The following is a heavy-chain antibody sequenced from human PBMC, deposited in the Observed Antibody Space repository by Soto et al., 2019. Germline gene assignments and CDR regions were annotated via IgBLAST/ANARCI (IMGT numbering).Heavy chain of an antibody. D-gene: IGHD1-1*01. V-gene: IGHV3-23*01. J-gene: IGHJ4*02. CDR3: ANPIPKTGTTFGF. CDR1: GCTFSNFA. Sequence: PGGSLRLSCVASGCTFSNFAMAWVRQAPGEGLEWVSAISGSGDDTFYADSMKGRFTISRDNSKDTLYLQINSLRAEDTAVYYCANPIPKTGTTFGFWGQGTLVTVSS. CDR2: ISGSGDDT.